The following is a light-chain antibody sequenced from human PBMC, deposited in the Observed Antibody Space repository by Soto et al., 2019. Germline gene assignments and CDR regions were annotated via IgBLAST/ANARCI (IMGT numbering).Light chain of an antibody. V-gene: IGLV7-46*01. CDR2: DTS. J-gene: IGLJ3*02. CDR1: TGPVIGDQY. CDR3: LLSHGRARV. Sequence: QAVVTQEPSLTVSPGGTVTLTCGSNTGPVIGDQYPYWFQQKPGQAPRTLIYDTSKKQSWTPARFSGSLLGGKAALTLSGAQTEDEADYYCLLSHGRARVFGGGTKLTVL.